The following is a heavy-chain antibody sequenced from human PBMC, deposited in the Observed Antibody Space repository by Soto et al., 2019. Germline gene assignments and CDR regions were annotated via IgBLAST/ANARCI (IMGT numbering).Heavy chain of an antibody. CDR1: GYTFTSYA. Sequence: ASVKVSCKASGYTFTSYAMHWVRQAPGQRLEWMGWINAGNGNTKYSQKFQGRVTITRDTSASTAYMELSSLRSEDTAVYYCARIAWFGELLRDYYMDVWGKGTTVTVS. CDR2: INAGNGNT. CDR3: ARIAWFGELLRDYYMDV. J-gene: IGHJ6*03. V-gene: IGHV1-3*01. D-gene: IGHD3-10*01.